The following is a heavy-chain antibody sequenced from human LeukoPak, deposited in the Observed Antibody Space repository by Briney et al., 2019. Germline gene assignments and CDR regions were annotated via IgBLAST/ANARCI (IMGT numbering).Heavy chain of an antibody. CDR2: INTDGTVT. CDR3: ARDSYYGSGSYCN. CDR1: GFTFSKYW. D-gene: IGHD3-10*01. V-gene: IGHV3-74*01. Sequence: GGSLRLSCAASGFTFSKYWMLWVRQAPGKGLESVSRINTDGTVTTYADSVKGRFTVSRDNADNTMFLQMNSVRDEDTAVYYCARDSYYGSGSYCNWGQGTLVTVSS. J-gene: IGHJ4*02.